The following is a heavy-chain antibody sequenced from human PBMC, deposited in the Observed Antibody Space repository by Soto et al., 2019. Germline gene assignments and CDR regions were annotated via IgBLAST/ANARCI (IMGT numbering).Heavy chain of an antibody. J-gene: IGHJ5*02. CDR3: AKEKISTSCCNWFDP. CDR1: GFTFSSYS. Sequence: GALLRQSSEPSGFTFSSYSLNSVRLAPGKGLEWVSSISSGGSYIYYADSVKGRFTISRDNAKNSLFLQMNSLRAEDTAVYYCAKEKISTSCCNWFDPWGQGT. V-gene: IGHV3-21*01. D-gene: IGHD2-2*01. CDR2: ISSGGSYI.